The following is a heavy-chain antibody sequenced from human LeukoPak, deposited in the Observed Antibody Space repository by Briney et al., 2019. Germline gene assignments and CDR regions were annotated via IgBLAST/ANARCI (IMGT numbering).Heavy chain of an antibody. CDR2: IYYSGST. Sequence: PSETLSLTCTVSGGSISSYYWSWIRQPPGKGLEWIGYIYYSGSTNYNPSLKSRVTISVDTSKNQFSPKLSSVTAADTAVYYCARGQVDYYGSGSYYLDYWGQGTLVTVSS. J-gene: IGHJ4*02. CDR3: ARGQVDYYGSGSYYLDY. D-gene: IGHD3-10*01. V-gene: IGHV4-59*01. CDR1: GGSISSYY.